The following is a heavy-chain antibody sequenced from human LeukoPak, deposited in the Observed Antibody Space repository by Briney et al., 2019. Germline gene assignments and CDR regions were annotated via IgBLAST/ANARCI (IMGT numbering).Heavy chain of an antibody. D-gene: IGHD4-17*01. V-gene: IGHV4-59*01. CDR2: ISYIGST. J-gene: IGHJ3*02. Sequence: SETLSLTCAVHGGSFTAYYWTWIRQPPGKGLEWIGYISYIGSTNYNPSLKSRVTISIDTSKNQFSLKLSSVTAADTAVYYCARDLVTVTKGFDIWGQGTMVSVSS. CDR3: ARDLVTVTKGFDI. CDR1: GGSFTAYY.